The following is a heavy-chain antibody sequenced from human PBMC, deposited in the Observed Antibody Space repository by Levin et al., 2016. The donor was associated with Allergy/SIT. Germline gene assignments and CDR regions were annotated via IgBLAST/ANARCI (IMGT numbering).Heavy chain of an antibody. CDR2: ISGSGGST. CDR1: GFTFSSYA. CDR3: AKDRLGVWFGESLYYFDY. V-gene: IGHV3-23*01. D-gene: IGHD3-10*01. J-gene: IGHJ4*02. Sequence: GESLKISCAASGFTFSSYAMSWVRQAPGKGLEWVSAISGSGGSTYYADSVKGRFTISRNNSKNTLYLQMNSLRAEDTAVYYCAKDRLGVWFGESLYYFDYWGQGTLVTVSS.